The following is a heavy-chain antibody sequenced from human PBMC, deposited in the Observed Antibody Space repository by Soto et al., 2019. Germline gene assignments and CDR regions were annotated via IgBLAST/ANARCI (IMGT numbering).Heavy chain of an antibody. Sequence: GGSLRLSCAASGFTVGSNYMSWVRQAPGKGLEWVAVIYSEGTPYYADSVKGRFTISRENSNNTLYLHMNNLRAEDTAVYYCARSTYYDILTGSYYYYAMDVWGQGTTVTVSS. CDR2: IYSEGTP. CDR3: ARSTYYDILTGSYYYYAMDV. V-gene: IGHV3-53*01. CDR1: GFTVGSNY. D-gene: IGHD3-9*01. J-gene: IGHJ6*02.